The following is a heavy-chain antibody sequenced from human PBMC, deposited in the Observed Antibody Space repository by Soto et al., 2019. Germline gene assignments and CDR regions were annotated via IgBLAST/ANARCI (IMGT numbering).Heavy chain of an antibody. V-gene: IGHV3-7*01. CDR2: IKNEGGVQ. J-gene: IGHJ4*02. CDR3: SRAKLVQPY. CDR1: GFTFSTHY. D-gene: IGHD2-2*01. Sequence: PGVSLRLSCAACGFTFSTHYMTWYREGPGAGPEGMASIKNEGGVQYYVGSQKGRFTISRDNPKNSLYLQMNSLRAGDRALYYCSRAKLVQPYWGQGSRITAS.